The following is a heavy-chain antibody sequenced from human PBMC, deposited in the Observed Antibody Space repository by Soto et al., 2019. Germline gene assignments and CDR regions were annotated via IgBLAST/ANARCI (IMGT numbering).Heavy chain of an antibody. J-gene: IGHJ4*02. CDR1: GFTLSSYG. CDR3: ARDWEDTSMVAWG. CDR2: IWYDGINK. Sequence: QVHLVESGGGVVQPGRSLRLSCAASGFTLSSYGMHWVRQAPGKGLEWVAVIWYDGINKYYADSVKGRFTISRDNSKNTLYLQMSSLRAEDTAVYYCARDWEDTSMVAWGWGQGTLVTVSS. V-gene: IGHV3-33*01. D-gene: IGHD5-18*01.